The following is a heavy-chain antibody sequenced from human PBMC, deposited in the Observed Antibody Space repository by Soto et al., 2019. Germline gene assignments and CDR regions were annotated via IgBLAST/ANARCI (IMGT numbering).Heavy chain of an antibody. Sequence: VGSLRLSCAASGFTVSSNYMSWVRQAPGKGLEWVSVIYSGGSTYYADSVKGRFTISRDNSKNTLYLQMNSLRAEDTAVYCCARGGIRYFDWSYYFDYWGQGTLVTVSS. CDR3: ARGGIRYFDWSYYFDY. V-gene: IGHV3-53*01. CDR2: IYSGGST. D-gene: IGHD3-9*01. J-gene: IGHJ4*02. CDR1: GFTVSSNY.